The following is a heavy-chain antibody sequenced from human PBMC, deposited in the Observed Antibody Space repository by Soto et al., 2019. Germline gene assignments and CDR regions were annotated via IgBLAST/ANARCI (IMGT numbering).Heavy chain of an antibody. CDR1: GYMFTGYF. CDR3: AREVDVNRCFDS. D-gene: IGHD5-12*01. J-gene: IGHJ4*02. CDR2: INPSSGVT. Sequence: QVQLVQPGAEVKKPGASVRVSCKASGYMFTGYFLHWVRQAPGQGLYWMGRINPSSGVTNYAENFQGRVTMTSDSSTRTAYMELRSLRSDDTAVYFCAREVDVNRCFDSWGQGTLVTVSS. V-gene: IGHV1-2*02.